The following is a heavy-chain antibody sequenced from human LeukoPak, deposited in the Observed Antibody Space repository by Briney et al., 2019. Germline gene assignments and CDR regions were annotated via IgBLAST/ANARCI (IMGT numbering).Heavy chain of an antibody. Sequence: GGSLRLSCAASGFTVSSNYMSWVRQAPGKGLEWVSVIYSGGSTYYADSVKGRFTISRHNSKNTLYLQMNSPRAEDTAVSYCARVSSRNLYYFDYWGQGTLVTVSS. J-gene: IGHJ4*02. CDR2: IYSGGST. CDR3: ARVSSRNLYYFDY. CDR1: GFTVSSNY. D-gene: IGHD1-14*01. V-gene: IGHV3-53*04.